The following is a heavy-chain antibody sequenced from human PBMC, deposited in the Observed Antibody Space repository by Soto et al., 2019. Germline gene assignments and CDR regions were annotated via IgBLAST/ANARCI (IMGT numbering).Heavy chain of an antibody. CDR2: IGNSGTAM. CDR3: AREMGTPPARGLAY. V-gene: IGHV3-48*01. J-gene: IGHJ4*02. CDR1: GFTFSSHN. D-gene: IGHD6-25*01. Sequence: EVQLVESGGDLVQPGGSLRLSCAASGFTFSSHNMNWVRQAPGKGLEWISYIGNSGTAMYYADSVKGRFTVSRDNAKNSVYLHLNSLRAEDTAVYYCAREMGTPPARGLAYWGQGTLVTVSS.